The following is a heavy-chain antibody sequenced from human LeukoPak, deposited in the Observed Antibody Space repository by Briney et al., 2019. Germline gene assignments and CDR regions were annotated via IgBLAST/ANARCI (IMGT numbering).Heavy chain of an antibody. CDR2: IYYSGST. J-gene: IGHJ6*02. CDR3: ARHGPYYDYVWGSYRYTGYYGMDV. V-gene: IGHV4-59*08. CDR1: GGSMSSYY. Sequence: PSETLSLTCTVSGGSMSSYYWSWIRQPPGKGLEWIGYIYYSGSTNYNPSLKSRVTISVDTSKNQFSLKLSSVTAADTAVYYCARHGPYYDYVWGSYRYTGYYGMDVWGQGTTVTVSS. D-gene: IGHD3-16*02.